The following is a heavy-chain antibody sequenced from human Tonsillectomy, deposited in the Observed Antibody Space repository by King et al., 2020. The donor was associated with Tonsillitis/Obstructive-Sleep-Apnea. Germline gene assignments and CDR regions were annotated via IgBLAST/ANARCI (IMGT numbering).Heavy chain of an antibody. CDR2: IYYSGST. J-gene: IGHJ5*02. CDR1: CGSISSYY. V-gene: IGHV4-59*01. CDR3: ARLSRYSSAPAWFDP. Sequence: MQLQESGPGLVKLSETLSLTCTVSCGSISSYYWSWFRQPPGKGLEWIGYIYYSGSTHYNHPLKSRVTISVDTSKNQFSLKLNSVTTADTAVYYCARLSRYSSAPAWFDPWGQGTLVTVSS. D-gene: IGHD6-19*01.